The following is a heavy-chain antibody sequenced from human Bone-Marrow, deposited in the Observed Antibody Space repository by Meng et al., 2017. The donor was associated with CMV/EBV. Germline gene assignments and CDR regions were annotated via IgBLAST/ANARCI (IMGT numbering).Heavy chain of an antibody. J-gene: IGHJ4*02. V-gene: IGHV3-48*03. CDR2: ISSSGGTI. D-gene: IGHD6-6*01. CDR3: ARVLAALDY. CDR1: GFNFSHYE. Sequence: GESLKISCVASGFNFSHYEMNWVRQVPGKGLEWVSYISSSGGTIHYVDSVKGRFTISRDNAKNSLYLQMNSLRAEDTAVYYCARVLAALDYCGQGTLVTVSS.